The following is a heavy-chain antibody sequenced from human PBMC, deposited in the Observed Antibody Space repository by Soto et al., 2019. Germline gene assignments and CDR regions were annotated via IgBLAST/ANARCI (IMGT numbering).Heavy chain of an antibody. CDR1: GASFSDYY. CDR3: AKGHDYGEYYFDY. Sequence: SETLSLTCAVYGASFSDYYWNWIRQPPGKGLEWIGEINHSGSTYYNPSLKSRVTISVDRSKNQFSLKLSSVTAADTAVYYCAKGHDYGEYYFDYWGQGTLLPVSS. CDR2: INHSGST. D-gene: IGHD4-17*01. J-gene: IGHJ4*02. V-gene: IGHV4-34*01.